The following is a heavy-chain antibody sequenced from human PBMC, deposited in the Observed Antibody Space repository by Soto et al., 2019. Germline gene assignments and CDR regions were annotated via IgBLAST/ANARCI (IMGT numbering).Heavy chain of an antibody. Sequence: EVQLLESGGGLVQPGGSLRLSSAAAGFSFSSYAMTWVRQAPGKGLDWVSGLSSSGADAVYADSVKGRFTISRDNSKDTLYLQMNRLRAEDTASYYCAKYTYDNSSRIFEYWGQGALVTVSS. CDR2: LSSSGADA. D-gene: IGHD1-1*01. J-gene: IGHJ4*02. V-gene: IGHV3-23*01. CDR3: AKYTYDNSSRIFEY. CDR1: GFSFSSYA.